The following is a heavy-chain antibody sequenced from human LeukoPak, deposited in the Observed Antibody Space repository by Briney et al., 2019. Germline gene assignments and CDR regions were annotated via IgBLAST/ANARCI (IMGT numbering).Heavy chain of an antibody. Sequence: SETLSLTCAVYGGSFSGYYWSWIRQPPGKGLEWIGEINHSGSTNYNPSLKSRVTISVDTSKNQFSLQLSSVTAADTAVYYCARGPTLFYCSSTSCSMPPFGDWGQGTLVTVSP. D-gene: IGHD2-2*01. J-gene: IGHJ4*02. CDR1: GGSFSGYY. V-gene: IGHV4-34*01. CDR3: ARGPTLFYCSSTSCSMPPFGD. CDR2: INHSGST.